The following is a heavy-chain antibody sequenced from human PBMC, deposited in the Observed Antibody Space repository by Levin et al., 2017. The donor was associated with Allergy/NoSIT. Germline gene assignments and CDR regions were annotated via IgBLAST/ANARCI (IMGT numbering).Heavy chain of an antibody. CDR1: GFTFSSYS. V-gene: IGHV3-7*01. J-gene: IGHJ4*02. D-gene: IGHD2-15*01. Sequence: PGGSLRLSCTASGFTFSSYSMSWVRQAPGKGLEWVASIIQDGSEKYYVDAVKGRFTISRDNAKNSLYLQMNSLRAEDTAVYYCARRGGSVTVVVVAVSFDYWGQGTLVSVSS. CDR2: IIQDGSEK. CDR3: ARRGGSVTVVVVAVSFDY.